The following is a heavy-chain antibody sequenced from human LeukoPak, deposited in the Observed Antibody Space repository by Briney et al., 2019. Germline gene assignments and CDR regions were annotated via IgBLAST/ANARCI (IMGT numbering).Heavy chain of an antibody. Sequence: SETLSLTCTVSGGSISSYYWSWIRQPPGKGLEWIGYIYYSGSTNYSPSLKSRVTMSVDTSKNQFSLRLSSVTAADTAVYYCVRGSSPSSFDPWGQGTLVTVSS. D-gene: IGHD2-2*01. CDR2: IYYSGST. J-gene: IGHJ5*02. CDR1: GGSISSYY. V-gene: IGHV4-59*01. CDR3: VRGSSPSSFDP.